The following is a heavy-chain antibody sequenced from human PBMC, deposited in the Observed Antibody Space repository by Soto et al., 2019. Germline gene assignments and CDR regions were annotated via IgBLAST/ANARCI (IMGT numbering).Heavy chain of an antibody. J-gene: IGHJ3*02. Sequence: PGGSLRLSCAASGFTCSSYDMSWVRQAPGKGLEWVSTILVGGSTHYPDSVKGRFTISRDNSKNTVSLQMNSLTAGDTAVYYCAKATATGGGAFDICGQGTMVTVSS. V-gene: IGHV3-23*01. CDR1: GFTCSSYD. CDR3: AKATATGGGAFDI. CDR2: ILVGGST. D-gene: IGHD2-8*02.